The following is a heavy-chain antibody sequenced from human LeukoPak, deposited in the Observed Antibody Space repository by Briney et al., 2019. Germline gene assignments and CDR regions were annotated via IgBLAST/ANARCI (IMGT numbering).Heavy chain of an antibody. Sequence: GASVTLPFTASVYTFTGYYMHWVRQAPGQGLEWMGRINPNSGGTNYAQKFQGRVTMTRDTSISTAYMELSRLRSDDTAVYYCARVVGATNFDYWGQGTLVTVSS. J-gene: IGHJ4*02. CDR3: ARVVGATNFDY. CDR1: VYTFTGYY. D-gene: IGHD1-26*01. V-gene: IGHV1-2*02. CDR2: INPNSGGT.